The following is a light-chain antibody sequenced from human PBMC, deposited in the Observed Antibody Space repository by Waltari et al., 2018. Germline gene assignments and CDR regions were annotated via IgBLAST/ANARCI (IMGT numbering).Light chain of an antibody. Sequence: QSALTQPASVSASPGQSITISCTGTSSDIGGYHYVSWYQQHPGKFPKLMIYDVARWPSGVSNRFSGSKSGNTASLTISGLQAEDEADYYCASYTSTNTVIFGGGTKVTVL. CDR2: DVA. CDR3: ASYTSTNTVI. V-gene: IGLV2-14*03. CDR1: SSDIGGYHY. J-gene: IGLJ2*01.